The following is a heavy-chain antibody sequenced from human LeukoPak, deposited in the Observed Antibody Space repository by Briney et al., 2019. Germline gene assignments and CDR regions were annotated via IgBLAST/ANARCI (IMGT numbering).Heavy chain of an antibody. CDR1: GFTFSDSY. D-gene: IGHD3-16*01. Sequence: GGSLRLSCAASGFTFSDSYMTWIRQAPGKGLELLSYISGSASDVNYIDSVRGRFTISRDNAKNSLFLQMNSLRAEDTAVYYCARDMWGRSLWSGNLGGHSFDYWGRGTLVTVSS. CDR3: ARDMWGRSLWSGNLGGHSFDY. CDR2: ISGSASDV. J-gene: IGHJ4*02. V-gene: IGHV3-11*06.